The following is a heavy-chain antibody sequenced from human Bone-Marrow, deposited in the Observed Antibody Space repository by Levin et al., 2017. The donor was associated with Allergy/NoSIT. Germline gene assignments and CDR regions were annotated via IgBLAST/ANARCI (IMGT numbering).Heavy chain of an antibody. Sequence: GGSLRLSCVASGFTFSIAWMSWVHQAPGKGLEWVGRIKSKGGGGTTDYAAPVRGRFTVSRDDSKNTVYLQLNSLETEDTAVYYCAKVRQICGAGACYLDYWGQGTLVTVTS. CDR3: AKVRQICGAGACYLDY. D-gene: IGHD1-26*01. V-gene: IGHV3-15*01. J-gene: IGHJ4*02. CDR2: IKSKGGGGTT. CDR1: GFTFSIAW.